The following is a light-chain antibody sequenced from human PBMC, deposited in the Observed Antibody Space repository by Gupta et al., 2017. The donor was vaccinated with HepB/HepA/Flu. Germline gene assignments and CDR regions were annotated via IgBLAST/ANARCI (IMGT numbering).Light chain of an antibody. V-gene: IGLV10-54*04. Sequence: QAGLTQPPSVSKGLRQTATLTCTGNNNNVGNQGAAWLQQHQGHPPKLLYYRNNNRPSGIAERFSASRAGSTASLTITGLQPEDEADYYCSAWDRSRSAQVIGGGTKLTVL. J-gene: IGLJ2*01. CDR3: SAWDRSRSAQV. CDR2: RNN. CDR1: NNNVGNQG.